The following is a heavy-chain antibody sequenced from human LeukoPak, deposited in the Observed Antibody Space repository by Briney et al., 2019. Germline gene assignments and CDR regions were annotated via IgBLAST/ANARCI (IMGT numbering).Heavy chain of an antibody. CDR2: IKQDGSEK. CDR3: ARDRGYYDSSGYYGY. Sequence: ETLSLTCTVSGGSISSSSYYWGWIRQPPGKGLEWVANIKQDGSEKYYVDSVKGRFTISRDNAKNSLYLQMNSLRAEDTAVYYCARDRGYYDSSGYYGYWGQGTLVTVSS. D-gene: IGHD3-22*01. J-gene: IGHJ4*02. V-gene: IGHV3-7*01. CDR1: GGSISSSSYY.